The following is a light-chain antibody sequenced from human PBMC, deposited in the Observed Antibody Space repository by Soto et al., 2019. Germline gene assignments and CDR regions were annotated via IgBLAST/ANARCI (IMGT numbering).Light chain of an antibody. V-gene: IGKV1-9*01. CDR1: QGISGY. Sequence: DIQLTQSPSFLSASVGDRVTITCRASQGISGYLAWYQQKPGKAPELLIYTASTLQSGVPLRFSGRGSGTEFTLTISRLQPDDFATYYCQQLNSYPYTFGGGTEVEIK. CDR3: QQLNSYPYT. CDR2: TAS. J-gene: IGKJ4*01.